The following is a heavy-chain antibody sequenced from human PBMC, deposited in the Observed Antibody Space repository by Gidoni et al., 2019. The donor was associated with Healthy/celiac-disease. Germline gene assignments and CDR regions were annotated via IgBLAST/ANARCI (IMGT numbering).Heavy chain of an antibody. J-gene: IGHJ3*02. V-gene: IGHV3-48*03. D-gene: IGHD2-8*01. CDR2: ISSSGSTI. CDR3: ARDLLLGAFDI. CDR1: GFTFSSYE. Sequence: EVQLVESGGGLVQPGGSLRLSCAASGFTFSSYEMNWVRQAPGKGLEWVSYISSSGSTIYYADSVKGRFTISRDNAKNSLYLQMNSLRAEDTAVYYCARDLLLGAFDIWGQGTMVTVSS.